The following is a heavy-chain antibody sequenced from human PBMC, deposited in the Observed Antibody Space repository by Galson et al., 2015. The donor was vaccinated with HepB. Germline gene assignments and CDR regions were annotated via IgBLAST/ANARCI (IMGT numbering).Heavy chain of an antibody. Sequence: SETLSLTCTVSGDSISRSRHYWAWIRQRPGQGLEWLGSIAESGTKYYNPSLQSRITVLVDTSKNQFSLKLSSMTAADTATYYCARHWRWADYSRRWHPTLGYFQSWGPGSLVIVSS. CDR1: GDSISRSRHY. CDR2: IAESGTK. CDR3: ARHWRWADYSRRWHPTLGYFQS. V-gene: IGHV4-39*01. J-gene: IGHJ1*01. D-gene: IGHD4-11*01.